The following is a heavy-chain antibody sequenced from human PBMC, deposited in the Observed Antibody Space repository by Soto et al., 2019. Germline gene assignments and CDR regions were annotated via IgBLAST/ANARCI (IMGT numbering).Heavy chain of an antibody. V-gene: IGHV4-59*01. D-gene: IGHD2-15*01. J-gene: IGHJ6*03. Sequence: PSETLSLTCTVSGGSISSYYWSWIRQPPGKGLEWIGYIYYSGSTNYNPSLKSRVTISVDTSKNQFSLKLSSVTAADTAVYYCARGFGSATYYYYYMDVWGKGTTVTVSS. CDR1: GGSISSYY. CDR2: IYYSGST. CDR3: ARGFGSATYYYYYMDV.